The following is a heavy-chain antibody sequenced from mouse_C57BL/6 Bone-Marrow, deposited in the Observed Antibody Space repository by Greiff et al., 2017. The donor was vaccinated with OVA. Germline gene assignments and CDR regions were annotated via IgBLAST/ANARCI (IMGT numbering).Heavy chain of an antibody. CDR1: GYTFTSYT. V-gene: IGHV1-4*01. D-gene: IGHD2-14*01. J-gene: IGHJ4*01. CDR3: ARKRNIGAMDY. CDR2: INPSSGYT. Sequence: VQLQQSGADLARPGASVKMSCKASGYTFTSYTMHWVQQRPGQGLEWIGYINPSSGYTKYNQKFKDKATLTADKSSSTAYMQLSSLTSEYSAVYFCARKRNIGAMDYWGQGTSVTVSS.